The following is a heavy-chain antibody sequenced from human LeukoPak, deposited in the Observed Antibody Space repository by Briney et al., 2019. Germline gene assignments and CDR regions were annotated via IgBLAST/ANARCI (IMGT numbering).Heavy chain of an antibody. CDR2: INPNSGGT. J-gene: IGHJ6*02. V-gene: IGHV1-2*02. D-gene: IGHD2-2*01. Sequence: ASVKVSCKASGYTFTGYYMHWVRQAPGQGLEWMGWINPNSGGTNYAQKFQGRVTMTRDTSISTAYMELSRLRSDDTAVYYCARSDVIPAAILLEFYYGMDVWGQGTTVTVSS. CDR1: GYTFTGYY. CDR3: ARSDVIPAAILLEFYYGMDV.